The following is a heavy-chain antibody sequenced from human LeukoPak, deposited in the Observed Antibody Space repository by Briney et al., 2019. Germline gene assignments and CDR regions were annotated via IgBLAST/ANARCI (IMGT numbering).Heavy chain of an antibody. CDR2: IYYSGST. CDR3: ASLSGSYFEAPNFDY. J-gene: IGHJ4*02. V-gene: IGHV4-39*01. D-gene: IGHD1-26*01. Sequence: PSETLSLTCTVSGVSISSGGYYWGWIRQPPGKGLEWIGSIYYSGSTYYNPSLKSRVTISVDTSKNQFSLKLSSVTAADTAVYYCASLSGSYFEAPNFDYWGQGTLVTVSS. CDR1: GVSISSGGYY.